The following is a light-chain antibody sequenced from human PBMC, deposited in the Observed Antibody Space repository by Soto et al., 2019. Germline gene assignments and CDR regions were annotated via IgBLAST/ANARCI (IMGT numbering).Light chain of an antibody. V-gene: IGKV3-11*01. J-gene: IGKJ4*01. CDR2: DAS. CDR3: QQRISWPLT. CDR1: QSVNGL. Sequence: EIMLKQYPATLSLSPGEIATLSCRASQSVNGLLGWYQQRPGQAPRLLISDASKMATGITARFSGSGFETDFTLTISSLEPEDFAVYYCQQRISWPLTFGGGTKVEIK.